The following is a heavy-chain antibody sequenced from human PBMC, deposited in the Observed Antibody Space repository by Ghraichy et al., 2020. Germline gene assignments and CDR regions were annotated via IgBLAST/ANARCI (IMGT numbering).Heavy chain of an antibody. Sequence: ASVKVSCKASGYTFTSYDINWVRQATGQGLEWMGWMNPNSGNTGFAQRFLGRVSMTRNTSISTAYMELSSLRSEDTAVYYCARYPSANAPDWGQVTLVTVSS. CDR3: ARYPSANAPD. V-gene: IGHV1-8*01. J-gene: IGHJ4*02. CDR2: MNPNSGNT. CDR1: GYTFTSYD. D-gene: IGHD1-14*01.